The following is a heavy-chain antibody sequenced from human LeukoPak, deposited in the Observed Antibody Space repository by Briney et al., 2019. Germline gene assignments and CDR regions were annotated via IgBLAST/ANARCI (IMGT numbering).Heavy chain of an antibody. D-gene: IGHD6-6*01. J-gene: IGHJ4*02. CDR1: GLTFSSYS. CDR3: AREGGPIAALDC. V-gene: IGHV3-48*04. CDR2: ISSSSSTI. Sequence: GGSLRLSCAASGLTFSSYSMNWVRQAPGKGLEWVSYISSSSSTIYYADSVKGRFTISRDNAKNSLYLQMNSLSAEDTAVYYCAREGGPIAALDCWGEASLVTASS.